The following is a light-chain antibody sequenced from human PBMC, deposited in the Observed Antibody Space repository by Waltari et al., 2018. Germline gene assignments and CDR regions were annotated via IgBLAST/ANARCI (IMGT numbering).Light chain of an antibody. V-gene: IGKV3-20*01. CDR2: GAS. CDR1: QSVSSSY. Sequence: EIVVTQSPGTLSLSPGERATLSCRASQSVSSSYLAWYQQKPGQAPRLLIYGASSRATGIPDRFSGGGSGTDFTLTISRLEPEDFAVYYCQKYGSSPLFTFGPGTKVDIK. CDR3: QKYGSSPLFT. J-gene: IGKJ3*01.